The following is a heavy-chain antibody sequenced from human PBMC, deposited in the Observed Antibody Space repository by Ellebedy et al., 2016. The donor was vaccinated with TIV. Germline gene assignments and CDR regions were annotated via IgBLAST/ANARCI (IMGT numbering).Heavy chain of an antibody. J-gene: IGHJ4*02. CDR1: GGSFSGYY. Sequence: SETLSLXCAVYGGSFSGYYWSWIRQSPEKGLEWIGEINHSGNTKHNPSLKGRGITSVDTSKNQFSLKLTYVTAADMGVYYCARGRTTIETKPNYFDSWGQGNLVTVSS. CDR3: ARGRTTIETKPNYFDS. CDR2: INHSGNT. V-gene: IGHV4-34*01. D-gene: IGHD1-1*01.